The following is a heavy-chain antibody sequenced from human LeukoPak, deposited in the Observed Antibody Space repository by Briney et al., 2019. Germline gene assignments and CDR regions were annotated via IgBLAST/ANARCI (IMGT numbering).Heavy chain of an antibody. CDR1: GYTFINYA. CDR2: INTDTGNP. Sequence: ASVKVSCKASGYTFINYAMNWVRLAPGQGLEWMGWINTDTGNPTYAQDFTGRCVLSLDTSVSTAYLQISGLKAEDTAVYYCARRYPYGDYGDYGGFDYWGQGTLVTVSS. V-gene: IGHV7-4-1*02. J-gene: IGHJ4*02. D-gene: IGHD4-17*01. CDR3: ARRYPYGDYGDYGGFDY.